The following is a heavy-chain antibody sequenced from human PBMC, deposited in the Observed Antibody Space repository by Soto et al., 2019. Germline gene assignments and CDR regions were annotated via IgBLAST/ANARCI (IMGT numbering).Heavy chain of an antibody. CDR1: GGTFSSYA. CDR3: ASPYYDILTGYIGDDYYYGMDV. Sequence: QVQLVQSGAEVKKPGSSVKVSCKASGGTFSSYAISWVRQAPGQGLEWMGGIIPIFGTANYAQKFQGRVTITADESTSTDYMELSSLRSEDTAVYYCASPYYDILTGYIGDDYYYGMDVWGQGTTVTVSS. CDR2: IIPIFGTA. D-gene: IGHD3-9*01. V-gene: IGHV1-69*01. J-gene: IGHJ6*02.